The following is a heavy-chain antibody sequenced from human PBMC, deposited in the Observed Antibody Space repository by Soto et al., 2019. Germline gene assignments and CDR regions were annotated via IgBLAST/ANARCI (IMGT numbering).Heavy chain of an antibody. CDR3: ARDKGEGVNLKYCTNGVCYRSMDAFDI. CDR2: IKQDGSEK. J-gene: IGHJ3*02. Sequence: EVQLVESGGGLVQPGGSLRLSCAASGFTFSSYWMSWVRQAPGEGLEWVANIKQDGSEKYYVDSVKGRFTISRDNAKNSLYLQMNSLRAEDTAVYYCARDKGEGVNLKYCTNGVCYRSMDAFDIWGQGTMVTVSS. V-gene: IGHV3-7*03. D-gene: IGHD2-8*01. CDR1: GFTFSSYW.